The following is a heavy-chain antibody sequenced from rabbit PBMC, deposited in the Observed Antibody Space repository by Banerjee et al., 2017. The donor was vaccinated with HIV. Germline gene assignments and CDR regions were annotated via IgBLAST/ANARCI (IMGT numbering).Heavy chain of an antibody. D-gene: IGHD2-1*01. Sequence: AKGRFTISKTSSTTVTLEMTSLTAADTATYFCAREMGDYWTYFDLWGPGTLVTVS. J-gene: IGHJ4*01. V-gene: IGHV1S40*01. CDR3: AREMGDYWTYFDL.